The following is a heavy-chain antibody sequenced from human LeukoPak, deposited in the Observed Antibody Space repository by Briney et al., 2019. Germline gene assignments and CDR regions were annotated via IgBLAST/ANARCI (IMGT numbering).Heavy chain of an antibody. CDR3: ARRGSGWYYFDY. CDR2: IYYSGST. V-gene: IGHV4-34*01. J-gene: IGHJ4*02. D-gene: IGHD6-19*01. CDR1: GGSFSGYY. Sequence: SETLSLTCAVYGGSFSGYYWSWIRQPPGKGLEWIGSIYYSGSTYYNPSLKSRVTISVDTSKNQFSLKLSSVTAADTAVYYCARRGSGWYYFDYWGQGTLVTVSS.